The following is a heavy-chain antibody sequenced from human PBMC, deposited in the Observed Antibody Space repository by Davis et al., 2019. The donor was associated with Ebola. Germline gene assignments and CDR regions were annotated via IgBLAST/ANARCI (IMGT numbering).Heavy chain of an antibody. V-gene: IGHV3-48*02. CDR3: ARDQVWELLTFDH. D-gene: IGHD1-26*01. CDR1: GFSFSTHS. J-gene: IGHJ4*02. Sequence: PGGSLRLSCTASGFSFSTHSMNWVRQAPGKGLEWISYISFNSRSIYYADSVKGRFTISRDNAKNSLYLQMNSLRDEDTAVYYCARDQVWELLTFDHWGQGSLVTVSS. CDR2: ISFNSRSI.